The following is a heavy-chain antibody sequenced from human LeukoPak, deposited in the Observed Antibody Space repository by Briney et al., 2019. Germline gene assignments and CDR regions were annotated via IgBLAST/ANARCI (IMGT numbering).Heavy chain of an antibody. Sequence: SETLSLTCTVSGGSISSYYWSWIRQPAGKGLEWIGRIYTSGSTNYNPSLKSRVTMSVDTSKNQFSLKLSSVTAADTAVYYCASNGPLRGSSSWYWFDPWGQGTLVTVSS. CDR2: IYTSGST. V-gene: IGHV4-4*07. CDR1: GGSISSYY. J-gene: IGHJ5*02. D-gene: IGHD6-13*01. CDR3: ASNGPLRGSSSWYWFDP.